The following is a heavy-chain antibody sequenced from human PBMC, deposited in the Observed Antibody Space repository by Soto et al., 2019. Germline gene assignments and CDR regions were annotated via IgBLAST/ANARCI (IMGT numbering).Heavy chain of an antibody. CDR3: ARDRGVLRFLEWARCGMDV. J-gene: IGHJ6*02. CDR2: IIPIFGTA. CDR1: GGTFSSYA. V-gene: IGHV1-69*13. Sequence: GASVKVSCKASGGTFSSYAISWVRQAPGQGLEWMGGIIPIFGTANYAQKFQGRVTITADESTSTAYMELSSLRSEDTAVYYCARDRGVLRFLEWARCGMDVWGQGTTVTVSS. D-gene: IGHD3-3*01.